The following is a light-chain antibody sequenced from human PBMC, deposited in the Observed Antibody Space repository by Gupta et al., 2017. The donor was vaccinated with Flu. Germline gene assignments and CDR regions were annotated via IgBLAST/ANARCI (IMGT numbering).Light chain of an antibody. V-gene: IGLV3-25*02. J-gene: IGLJ3*02. CDR2: KDT. CDR3: QSIDNSGTYWV. Sequence: SSELTQPPSVSVSPGQTARITCSGDTMPNQYAYWFQQKPGQAPRLVIFKDTERPSGIPERFSGSNSGTTATLTISGVQTEDDADYYCQSIDNSGTYWVFGGGIKLTVL. CDR1: TMPNQY.